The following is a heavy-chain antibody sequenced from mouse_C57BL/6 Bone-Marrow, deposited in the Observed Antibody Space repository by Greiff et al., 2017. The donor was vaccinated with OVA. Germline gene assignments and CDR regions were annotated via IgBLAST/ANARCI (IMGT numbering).Heavy chain of an antibody. J-gene: IGHJ2*01. Sequence: QVHVKQSGAELVKPGASVKMSCKASGYTFTSYWITWVKQRPGQGLEWIGDIYPGSGSTNYNEKFKSKATLTVDTSSSTAYMQLSSLTSEDSAVYYCAIDGLGYDYEGYWGQGTTLTVSS. CDR3: AIDGLGYDYEGY. CDR1: GYTFTSYW. V-gene: IGHV1-55*01. CDR2: IYPGSGST. D-gene: IGHD2-4*01.